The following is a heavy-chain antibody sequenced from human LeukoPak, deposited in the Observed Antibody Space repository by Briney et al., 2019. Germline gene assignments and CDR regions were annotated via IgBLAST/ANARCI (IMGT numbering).Heavy chain of an antibody. CDR3: AKDPGRVGASPFDY. D-gene: IGHD1-26*01. J-gene: IGHJ4*02. Sequence: HPGRSLRLSCAASGFTFSSYAMHWVRQAPGKGLEWVAGISYDGSNKYYADSVKGRFTISRDNSKNTLYLQMNSLRTEDTAVYYCAKDPGRVGASPFDYWGQGTLVTVSS. CDR1: GFTFSSYA. V-gene: IGHV3-30*18. CDR2: ISYDGSNK.